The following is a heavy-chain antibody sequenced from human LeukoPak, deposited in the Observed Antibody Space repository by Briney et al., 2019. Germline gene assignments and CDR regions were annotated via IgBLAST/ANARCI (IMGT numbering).Heavy chain of an antibody. J-gene: IGHJ5*02. CDR1: GGSFSGYY. D-gene: IGHD3-3*01. CDR2: INHSGST. CDR3: ARQLMIFGVVIPNWFDP. V-gene: IGHV4-34*01. Sequence: PSETLSLTCAVYGGSFSGYYWSWIRQPPGKGLEWIGEINHSGSTNYNPSLKSRVTISVDTSKNQFSLKLSSVTAADTAVYYCARQLMIFGVVIPNWFDPWGQGTLVTVSS.